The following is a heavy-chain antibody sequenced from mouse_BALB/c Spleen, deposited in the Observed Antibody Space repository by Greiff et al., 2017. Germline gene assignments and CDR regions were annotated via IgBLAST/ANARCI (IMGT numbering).Heavy chain of an antibody. Sequence: EVQLQQSGPGLVKPSQSLSLTCSVTGYSITSGYYWNWIRQFPGNKLEWMGYISYDGSNNYNPSLKIRISITRDTSKNQFFLKLNSVTTEDTATYYCASAEYYFDYWGQGTTLTVSS. V-gene: IGHV3-6*02. CDR3: ASAEYYFDY. CDR2: ISYDGSN. J-gene: IGHJ2*01. CDR1: GYSITSGYY.